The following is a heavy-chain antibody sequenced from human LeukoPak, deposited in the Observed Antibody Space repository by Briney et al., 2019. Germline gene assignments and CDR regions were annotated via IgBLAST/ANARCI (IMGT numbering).Heavy chain of an antibody. Sequence: NPSETLSLTCTVSGGSISTYYWSWIRQSPGKGLEWIGYVYYTGSTNYNPSLKSRVTISVDTSKNQFSLKLSSVTAADTAVYYCSRHYRRDGNNYGLGDWGQGTLVTVSS. V-gene: IGHV4-59*08. CDR3: SRHYRRDGNNYGLGD. CDR2: VYYTGST. D-gene: IGHD5-24*01. CDR1: GGSISTYY. J-gene: IGHJ4*02.